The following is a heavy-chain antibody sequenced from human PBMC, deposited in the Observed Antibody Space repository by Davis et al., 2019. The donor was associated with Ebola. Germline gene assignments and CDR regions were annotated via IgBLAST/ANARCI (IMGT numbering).Heavy chain of an antibody. V-gene: IGHV3-7*01. CDR2: IKEDGSQQ. CDR1: GFTFSNYW. Sequence: GESLKISCAASGFTFSNYWMNWVRQAPGKGLEWIGQIKEDGSQQYYLDSLKGRFTISRDNAKNSLYRQMNSLRAEDTAGYYCARDRGWLAHDYWGRGTLVTVSS. CDR3: ARDRGWLAHDY. D-gene: IGHD3-22*01. J-gene: IGHJ4*02.